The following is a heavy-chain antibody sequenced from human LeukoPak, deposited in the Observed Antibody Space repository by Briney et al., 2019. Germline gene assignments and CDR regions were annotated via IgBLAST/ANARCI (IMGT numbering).Heavy chain of an antibody. J-gene: IGHJ4*02. D-gene: IGHD6-6*01. CDR2: INHSGST. V-gene: IGHV4-34*01. Sequence: WETLSLTCAVYGGSFSGYYWSWIRQPPGKGLEWIGEINHSGSTNYNPSLKSRVTISVDTSKNQFSLKLSSVTAADTAVYYCARTYSSSSPPLYWGQGTLVTVSS. CDR3: ARTYSSSSPPLY. CDR1: GGSFSGYY.